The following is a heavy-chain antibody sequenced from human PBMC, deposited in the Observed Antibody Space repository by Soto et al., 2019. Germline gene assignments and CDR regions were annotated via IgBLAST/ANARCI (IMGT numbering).Heavy chain of an antibody. D-gene: IGHD3-9*01. CDR1: GFTFSGYA. Sequence: PGGSLRLSCAASGFTFSGYAMSWVRQAPGKGLEWVSAISGSGGSTYYADSVKGRFTISRDNSKNTLYLQMNSLRAEDTAVYYCAKTLSPPKLRYFAPHRMDVWRQGTTANVSS. J-gene: IGHJ6*02. V-gene: IGHV3-23*01. CDR2: ISGSGGST. CDR3: AKTLSPPKLRYFAPHRMDV.